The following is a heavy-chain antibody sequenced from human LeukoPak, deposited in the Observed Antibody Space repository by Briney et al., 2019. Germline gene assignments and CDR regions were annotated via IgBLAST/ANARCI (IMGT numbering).Heavy chain of an antibody. Sequence: SETLSLTCTVSGGSNSSYYWSWIRQPPGKGLEWIGYIYYSGSTNYNPSLKSRVTISVDTSKNQFSLKLSSVTAADTAVYYCARHLGRGYFDYWGQGTLVTVSS. CDR3: ARHLGRGYFDY. CDR2: IYYSGST. V-gene: IGHV4-59*08. D-gene: IGHD7-27*01. J-gene: IGHJ4*02. CDR1: GGSNSSYY.